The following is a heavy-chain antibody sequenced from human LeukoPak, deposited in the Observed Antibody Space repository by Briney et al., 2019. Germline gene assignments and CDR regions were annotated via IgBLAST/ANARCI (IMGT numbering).Heavy chain of an antibody. CDR2: ISYDGTDK. J-gene: IGHJ3*01. Sequence: GSLRLSCAASGFNFRSYGMQWVRQAPGKGLEWVTLISYDGTDKYYAASVRGRFTISRDNSKNTLYLQMNSLRAEDTAVYYCTKVRLLGALDDAFDVWGQGTMVTVSS. V-gene: IGHV3-30*18. CDR1: GFNFRSYG. CDR3: TKVRLLGALDDAFDV. D-gene: IGHD7-27*01.